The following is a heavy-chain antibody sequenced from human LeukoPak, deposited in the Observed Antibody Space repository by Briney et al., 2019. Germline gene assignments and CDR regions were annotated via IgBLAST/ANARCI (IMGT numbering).Heavy chain of an antibody. V-gene: IGHV3-11*01. Sequence: GGALRLSCAASGFSFNESYMTWIRQAPGKGLEWVAYISGRSYSMYYADSVKGRFNISRDNSQKSLFLHMSTLRADDTAVYYCVRGKRRFDYWGQGNLVTVSS. CDR3: VRGKRRFDY. CDR2: ISGRSYSM. J-gene: IGHJ4*02. CDR1: GFSFNESY.